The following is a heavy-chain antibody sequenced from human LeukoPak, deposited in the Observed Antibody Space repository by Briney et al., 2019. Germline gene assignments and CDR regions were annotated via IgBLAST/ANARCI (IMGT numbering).Heavy chain of an antibody. CDR2: IKQDGSEK. Sequence: GGALRLSCGVSGFTFSDYWMNWVRQAPGKGLEWVASIKQDGSEKSYVDSVKGRFTISRDNAKNSLYLQMSSLRAEDTAVYYCGRDGTAPGLYFALWGQGTLVTVSS. J-gene: IGHJ4*01. CDR3: GRDGTAPGLYFAL. V-gene: IGHV3-7*01. D-gene: IGHD6-13*01. CDR1: GFTFSDYW.